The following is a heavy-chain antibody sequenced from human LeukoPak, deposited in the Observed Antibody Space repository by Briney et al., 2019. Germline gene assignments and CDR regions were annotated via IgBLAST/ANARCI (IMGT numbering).Heavy chain of an antibody. CDR3: ARDPLRYLRVGHYDY. D-gene: IGHD3-9*01. CDR1: GFTFSKSA. J-gene: IGHJ4*02. CDR2: IYYDSSHI. Sequence: PGGSLRLSCAASGFTFSKSAMNWVRQVPGKALEGVSSIYYDSSHIYYAASVRGRLTISRDNARNSVYLQMNSLRVEDTAVYYCARDPLRYLRVGHYDYWGQGTLVAVSS. V-gene: IGHV3-21*01.